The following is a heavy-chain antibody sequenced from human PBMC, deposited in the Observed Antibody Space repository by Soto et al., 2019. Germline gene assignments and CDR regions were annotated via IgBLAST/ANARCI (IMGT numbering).Heavy chain of an antibody. CDR1: GGSISSGGYY. CDR2: IYYSGST. V-gene: IGHV4-31*03. D-gene: IGHD5-18*01. J-gene: IGHJ4*02. Sequence: PSETLSLTCTVSGGSISSGGYYWSWIRQHPGKGLEWIGYIYYSGSTYYNPSLKSRVTISVDTSKNQFSLKLSSVTAADTAVYYCARSEDTAWGAKVDYWGQGTLVTVSS. CDR3: ARSEDTAWGAKVDY.